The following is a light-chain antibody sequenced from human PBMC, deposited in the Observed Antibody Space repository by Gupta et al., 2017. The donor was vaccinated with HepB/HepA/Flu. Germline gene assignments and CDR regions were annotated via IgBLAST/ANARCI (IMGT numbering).Light chain of an antibody. J-gene: IGLJ2*01. CDR3: QAWDRNTVV. V-gene: IGLV3-1*01. Sequence: YQQRPGQSPLLLIYQDHNRPSQIPERFSGSNSGNTATLTISGTQAMDEADYYCQAWDRNTVVFGGGTKLTVL. CDR2: QDH.